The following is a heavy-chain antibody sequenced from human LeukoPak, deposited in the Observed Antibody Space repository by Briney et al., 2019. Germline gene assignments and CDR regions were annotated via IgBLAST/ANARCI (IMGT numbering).Heavy chain of an antibody. V-gene: IGHV5-51*01. Sequence: GESLKNSWKGAEYSFTSYWICWVRQMPGKGLQWMGIIYPGHSDTTYNPSCPGQATSAADKSISTASLQWSSLTASDTAMYYCARRDSSGWWLDYWGQGPLVTVSS. CDR3: ARRDSSGWWLDY. CDR2: IYPGHSDT. J-gene: IGHJ4*02. D-gene: IGHD6-19*01. CDR1: EYSFTSYW.